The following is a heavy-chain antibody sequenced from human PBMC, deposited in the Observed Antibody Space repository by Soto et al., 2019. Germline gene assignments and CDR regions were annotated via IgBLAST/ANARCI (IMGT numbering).Heavy chain of an antibody. J-gene: IGHJ6*02. CDR2: ISGSGGST. D-gene: IGHD6-13*01. V-gene: IGHV3-23*01. Sequence: GSLRLSCATSGFTFSSYAMSWVRQAPGKGLEWVSAISGSGGSTYYADSVKGRFTISRDNSKNTLYLQMNSLRAEDTAVYYCAKDSAGGPPYYYYGMDVWGQGTTVTVSS. CDR3: AKDSAGGPPYYYYGMDV. CDR1: GFTFSSYA.